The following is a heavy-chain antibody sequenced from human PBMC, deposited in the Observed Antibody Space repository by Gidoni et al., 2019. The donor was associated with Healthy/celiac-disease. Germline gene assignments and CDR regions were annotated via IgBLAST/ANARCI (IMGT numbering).Heavy chain of an antibody. CDR2: ISYDGSNK. V-gene: IGHV3-30*18. D-gene: IGHD3-22*01. Sequence: QVQLVESGGGVVQPGRSLRLSCADSGFTFSSYGMHWVRQAPGKGLELVAVISYDGSNKYYADSVKGRFTISRDNSKNTLYLQMNSLRAEDTAVYYCAKPWYYYDSSGYREYFQHWGQGTLVTVSS. J-gene: IGHJ1*01. CDR1: GFTFSSYG. CDR3: AKPWYYYDSSGYREYFQH.